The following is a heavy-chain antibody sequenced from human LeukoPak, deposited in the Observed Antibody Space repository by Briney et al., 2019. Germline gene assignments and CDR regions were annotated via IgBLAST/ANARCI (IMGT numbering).Heavy chain of an antibody. CDR3: AKGATTRSTVITYYFDN. V-gene: IGHV3-23*01. Sequence: GGSLRLSCAASGFTFSTYAMSWVRQAPGKGLEWVSGISGSGVTTHYTDSVKGRFTISRDNAKNTLYLQIDTMRAEDTAVYYCAKGATTRSTVITYYFDNWGQGTLVTVSS. D-gene: IGHD4-17*01. J-gene: IGHJ4*02. CDR2: ISGSGVTT. CDR1: GFTFSTYA.